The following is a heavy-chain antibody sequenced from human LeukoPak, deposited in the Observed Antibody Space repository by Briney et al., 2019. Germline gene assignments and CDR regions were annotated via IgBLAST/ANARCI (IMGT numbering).Heavy chain of an antibody. CDR2: INTDGSST. CDR1: GFTFSSYW. J-gene: IGHJ4*02. Sequence: PGGSLRLSCAASGFTFSSYWMHWVRQAPGKGLVWVSRINTDGSSTGYADSVKGRFTISRDNAKNTLYLQMNSLRAEDTAVYYCARASRYSSGVSGYWGQGTLVTVSS. D-gene: IGHD6-19*01. V-gene: IGHV3-74*01. CDR3: ARASRYSSGVSGY.